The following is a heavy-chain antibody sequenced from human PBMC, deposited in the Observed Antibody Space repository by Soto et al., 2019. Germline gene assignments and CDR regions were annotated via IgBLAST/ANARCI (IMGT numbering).Heavy chain of an antibody. Sequence: QVQLVQSGAEVKKPGSSVKVSCKASGGTFSSYTISWVRQAPGQGLEWMGRIIPILGIANYAQKFQGRVTITADKSTSTAYMELSSLRSEDTAVYYCARDGEVVPAAIDYGMDVWGQGTTVTVSS. CDR2: IIPILGIA. D-gene: IGHD2-2*01. CDR1: GGTFSSYT. CDR3: ARDGEVVPAAIDYGMDV. J-gene: IGHJ6*02. V-gene: IGHV1-69*08.